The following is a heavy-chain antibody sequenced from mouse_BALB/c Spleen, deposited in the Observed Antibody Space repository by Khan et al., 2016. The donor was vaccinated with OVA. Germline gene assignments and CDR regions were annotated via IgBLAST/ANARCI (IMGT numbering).Heavy chain of an antibody. CDR3: ASTARAYYYAMDY. V-gene: IGHV1-9*01. CDR2: ILPRSGST. CDR1: GYTFSTYW. D-gene: IGHD3-1*01. Sequence: QVQLKQSGAELMKPGASVKISCKASGYTFSTYWIEWVKQRPGHGLEWIGEILPRSGSTNYNENFKGKATFTADTSSNTAYMQLSSLTSEDSAGYYCASTARAYYYAMDYWGQGTSVTVSS. J-gene: IGHJ4*01.